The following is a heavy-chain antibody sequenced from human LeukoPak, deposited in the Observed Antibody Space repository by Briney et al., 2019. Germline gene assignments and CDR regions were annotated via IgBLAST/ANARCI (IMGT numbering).Heavy chain of an antibody. V-gene: IGHV3-23*01. CDR2: ISGRGDLE. Sequence: GGSLRLSCAASGFTFSSYAMTWVRQAPGKGLEWVSTISGRGDLEFYTESVKGRFTISRDHSKNTVHLQMDSLRAEDTAIYYCAREGDFWSGYPIDHYYYMDVWGKGTTVTVTS. CDR1: GFTFSSYA. J-gene: IGHJ6*03. CDR3: AREGDFWSGYPIDHYYYMDV. D-gene: IGHD3-3*01.